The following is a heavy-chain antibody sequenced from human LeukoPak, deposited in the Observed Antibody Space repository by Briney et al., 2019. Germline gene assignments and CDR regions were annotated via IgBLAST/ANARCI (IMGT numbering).Heavy chain of an antibody. CDR3: ARDRNRYGMDV. CDR2: IIPILGIA. V-gene: IGHV1-69*04. D-gene: IGHD1-14*01. Sequence: SVKVSCRASVGTFSSYAISWVRQAPGQGLEWMGRIIPILGIANYAQKFQGRVTITADKSTSTAYMELSSLRSEDTAVYYCARDRNRYGMDVWGQGTTVTVSS. J-gene: IGHJ6*02. CDR1: VGTFSSYA.